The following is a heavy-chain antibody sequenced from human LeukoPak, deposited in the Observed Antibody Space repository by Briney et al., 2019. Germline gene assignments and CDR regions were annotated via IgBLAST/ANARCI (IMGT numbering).Heavy chain of an antibody. J-gene: IGHJ4*02. CDR2: ISGSGGST. CDR1: GFXFSSFA. V-gene: IGHV3-23*01. Sequence: PGGSLRLSCAASGFXFSSFAMTWVRQAPGKGLEWVSGISGSGGSTNIADSVKGRSTISRDNSKHTLYLQMNSLRDEDTAVYYCAQERGGYNNYPGSGYSDYWGQGTLVTVSS. CDR3: AQERGGYNNYPGSGYSDY. D-gene: IGHD4-11*01.